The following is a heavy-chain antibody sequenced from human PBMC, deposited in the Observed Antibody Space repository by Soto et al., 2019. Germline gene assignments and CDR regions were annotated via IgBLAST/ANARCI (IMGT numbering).Heavy chain of an antibody. CDR2: ISSYGSDT. D-gene: IGHD3-16*01. Sequence: EVQLVESGGGLVLPRGSLRLSCAASGFTFSRYWMHWVRQAPGKGLVWVSRISSYGSDTHYADSVKGRFTISRDNAKNTLYLQMNSLRAEDTAVYYCASNYAYAEGYYWYGIDVWGQGTTVTVSS. CDR1: GFTFSRYW. J-gene: IGHJ6*02. V-gene: IGHV3-74*01. CDR3: ASNYAYAEGYYWYGIDV.